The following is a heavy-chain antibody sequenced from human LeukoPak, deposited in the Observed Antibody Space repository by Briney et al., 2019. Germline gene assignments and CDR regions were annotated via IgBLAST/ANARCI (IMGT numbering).Heavy chain of an antibody. Sequence: SETLSLTCTVSGGSISSGGYYWSWIRQHPGKGLEWIGYIYYSGSTYYNPSLKSRVTISVDTSKNQFSLKLSSVTAADTAVYYCAREVTIFGGVDVWGKGTTVSVS. J-gene: IGHJ6*03. CDR3: AREVTIFGGVDV. V-gene: IGHV4-31*03. CDR1: GGSISSGGYY. CDR2: IYYSGST. D-gene: IGHD3-3*01.